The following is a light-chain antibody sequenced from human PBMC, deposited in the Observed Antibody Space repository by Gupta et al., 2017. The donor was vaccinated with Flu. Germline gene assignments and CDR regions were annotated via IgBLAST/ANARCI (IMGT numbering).Light chain of an antibody. CDR3: HHRNSCPGP. CDR1: RSVRRE. Sequence: PATLSWSPWKRATLSCRASRSVRRELEWYLQKPGQAPRLLIYDASKRANGVPARISGSGCGTEFTLTISSREPEDFAVYYCHHRNSCPGPFGQGTKVEIK. J-gene: IGKJ1*01. V-gene: IGKV3-11*01. CDR2: DAS.